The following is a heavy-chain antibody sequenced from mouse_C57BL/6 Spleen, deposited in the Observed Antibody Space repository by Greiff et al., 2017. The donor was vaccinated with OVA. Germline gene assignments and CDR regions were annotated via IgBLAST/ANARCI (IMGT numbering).Heavy chain of an antibody. J-gene: IGHJ4*01. CDR1: GFTFSDYG. V-gene: IGHV5-17*01. Sequence: EVMLVESGGGLVKPGGSLKLSCAASGFTFSDYGLHWVRQAPEKGLEWVAYISSGSSTIYYADTVKGRFTISIDNAKHTLFLQMTSLRSEDTAMYYCARIYYDCDGYAMDYWGQGTSVTVSS. CDR3: ARIYYDCDGYAMDY. CDR2: ISSGSSTI. D-gene: IGHD2-4*01.